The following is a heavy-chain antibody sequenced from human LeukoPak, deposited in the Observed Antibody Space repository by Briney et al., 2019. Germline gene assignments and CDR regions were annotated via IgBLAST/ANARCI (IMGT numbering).Heavy chain of an antibody. J-gene: IGHJ4*02. CDR3: ALWAAAKFDY. CDR1: GFTFSSYA. V-gene: IGHV3-48*01. Sequence: GGSLRLSCAASGFTSGFTFSSYAMSWVRQAPGKGLEWVSYISSSSSTIYYADSVKGRFTISRDNAKNSLYLQMNSLRAEDTAVYYCALWAAAKFDYWGQGTLVTVSS. CDR2: ISSSSSTI. D-gene: IGHD6-13*01.